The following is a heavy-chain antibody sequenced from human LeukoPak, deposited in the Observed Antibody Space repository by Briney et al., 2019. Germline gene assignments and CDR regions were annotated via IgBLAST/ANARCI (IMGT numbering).Heavy chain of an antibody. CDR2: INDSGIV. V-gene: IGHV4-34*01. D-gene: IGHD2-15*01. CDR1: GGSFSGYY. CDR3: ARRLVDSGASQVSDD. Sequence: PSETLSLTCAVYGGSFSGYYWSWNRQPPGKGLEWSGEINDSGIVNCNTSLKNRVTLSVDPSKNQFSLRLSSVAAADTAVYYCARRLVDSGASQVSDDWGEGTLVTVSS. J-gene: IGHJ4*02.